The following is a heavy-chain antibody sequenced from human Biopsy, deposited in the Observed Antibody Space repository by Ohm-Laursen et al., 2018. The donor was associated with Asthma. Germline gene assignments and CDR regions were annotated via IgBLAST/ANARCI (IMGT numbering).Heavy chain of an antibody. J-gene: IGHJ6*02. V-gene: IGHV3-48*02. CDR2: ISSSSSTI. D-gene: IGHD3-3*01. CDR1: GFTFSNFA. CDR3: ARMITIFGVVSRGMDV. Sequence: SLRLSCAASGFTFSNFAMTWVRQAPGKGLEWVSYISSSSSTIYYADSVKGRFTISRDNAKNSLYLQMNSLRDEDTAVYYCARMITIFGVVSRGMDVWGQGTTVTVSS.